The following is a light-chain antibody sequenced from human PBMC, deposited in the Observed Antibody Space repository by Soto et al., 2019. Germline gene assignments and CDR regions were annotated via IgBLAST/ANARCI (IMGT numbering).Light chain of an antibody. V-gene: IGKV1-33*01. CDR1: QDISIY. Sequence: DIQMTQSPSSLSASVGDRVTITCQASQDISIYLNWYKQRPGNAPEVLIYDASNLERGVPSRFSGSGSVTDFTLTITGLRPEDFATYYCQQRDTLLTFGGGTTVEL. CDR2: DAS. J-gene: IGKJ4*01. CDR3: QQRDTLLT.